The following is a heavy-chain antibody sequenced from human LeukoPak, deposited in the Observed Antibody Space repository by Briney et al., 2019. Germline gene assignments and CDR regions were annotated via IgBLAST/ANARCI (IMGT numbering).Heavy chain of an antibody. CDR1: GFPFSSYA. D-gene: IGHD3-10*01. CDR2: INDSGGSS. Sequence: GSLRLSCAASGFPFSSYAMNWVRQAPGKGLEWVSTINDSGGSSYYADSVKGRFTMSRGNSKNTLYLHMNSLRAEDTAVYYCAKDSSDFYDSGSDYFDYWGQGSLVTVSS. J-gene: IGHJ4*02. V-gene: IGHV3-23*01. CDR3: AKDSSDFYDSGSDYFDY.